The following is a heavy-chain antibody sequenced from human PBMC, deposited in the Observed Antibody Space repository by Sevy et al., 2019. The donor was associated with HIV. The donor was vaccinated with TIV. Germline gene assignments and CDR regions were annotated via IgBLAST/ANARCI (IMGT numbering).Heavy chain of an antibody. CDR1: GGTSSSYA. CDR3: ARDAGGSSGWYTGDYFDY. CDR2: IIPIFGTA. V-gene: IGHV1-69*13. Sequence: ASVKVSCKASGGTSSSYAISWVRRAPGQGLEWIGGIIPIFGTANYAQKFQGRVTITADESTSTAYMELSSLRSEDTAVYYCARDAGGSSGWYTGDYFDYWGQGTLVTVSS. J-gene: IGHJ4*02. D-gene: IGHD6-19*01.